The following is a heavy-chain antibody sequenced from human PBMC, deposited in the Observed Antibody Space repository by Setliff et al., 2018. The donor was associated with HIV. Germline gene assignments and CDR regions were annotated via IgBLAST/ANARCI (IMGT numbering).Heavy chain of an antibody. D-gene: IGHD3-16*01. V-gene: IGHV3-9*01. CDR3: MKGGQGGTVYFDS. Sequence: GGSLRLSCAASGFTFDDYAMHWVRQAPGKGPEWVSGINWSGGSTGYADSVKGRFTISRDNAKNSLYLQMNSLRPEDTALYYCMKGGQGGTVYFDSWGQGTLVTVSS. CDR1: GFTFDDYA. J-gene: IGHJ4*02. CDR2: INWSGGST.